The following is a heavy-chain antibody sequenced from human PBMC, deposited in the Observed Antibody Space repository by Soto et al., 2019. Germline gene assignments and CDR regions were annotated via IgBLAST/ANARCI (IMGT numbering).Heavy chain of an antibody. D-gene: IGHD5-12*01. CDR3: ARGGRDGYTEEAFDI. CDR2: IIPICGTA. V-gene: IGHV1-69*12. CDR1: GGTFSSYA. Sequence: QVQLVQSGAEVKKPGSSVKVSCKASGGTFSSYAISWVRQAPGQGLEWMGGIIPICGTANYAQKLQGRVTIHAEESTSTAYMELSSLRSEDTAVYYCARGGRDGYTEEAFDIWGQGTMVTVSS. J-gene: IGHJ3*02.